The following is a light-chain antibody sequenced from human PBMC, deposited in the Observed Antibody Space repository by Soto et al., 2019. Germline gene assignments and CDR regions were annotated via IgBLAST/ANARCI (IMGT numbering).Light chain of an antibody. CDR2: DAS. V-gene: IGKV3-11*01. Sequence: EIVLTQSPATLSLSPGVRVTLSCRASQSVSTYLAWYQQKPGQAPRLLIYDASNRAPGIPARFSGSGSGTDFTLTIGSLEPEDFAVYYCQQRTNWPITFGQGTRLEIK. CDR1: QSVSTY. J-gene: IGKJ5*01. CDR3: QQRTNWPIT.